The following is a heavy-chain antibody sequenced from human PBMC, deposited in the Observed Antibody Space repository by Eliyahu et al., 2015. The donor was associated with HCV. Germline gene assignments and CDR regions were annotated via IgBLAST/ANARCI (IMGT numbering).Heavy chain of an antibody. Sequence: QVQLQESGPGLVKPSQTLSLTCTVSGDSIXSDVYYWTWIRQFPGKGLEWIGYIVYTGSTYPNPSLGSRVIMSVDTSKNQFSLKMSSVTAADTAVYFCARDGGRAAAGTVLDSWGQGLLVTVSP. CDR1: GDSIXSDVYY. CDR3: ARDGGRAAAGTVLDS. D-gene: IGHD6-13*01. CDR2: IVYTGST. J-gene: IGHJ4*02. V-gene: IGHV4-31*03.